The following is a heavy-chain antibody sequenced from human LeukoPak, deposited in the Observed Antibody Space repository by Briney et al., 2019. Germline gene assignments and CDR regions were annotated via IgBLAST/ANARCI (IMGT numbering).Heavy chain of an antibody. CDR2: IWYDGSNK. J-gene: IGHJ4*02. V-gene: IGHV3-33*08. CDR3: ARDPEQSMGYDY. D-gene: IGHD1-26*01. CDR1: GFTFSSYG. Sequence: PGGSLRLSCAASGFTFSSYGMHWVRQAPGKGLEWVAVIWYDGSNKYYADSVKGRFTISRDNSKNTLYLQMNSLRAEDTAVYYCARDPEQSMGYDYWGQGTLVTVSS.